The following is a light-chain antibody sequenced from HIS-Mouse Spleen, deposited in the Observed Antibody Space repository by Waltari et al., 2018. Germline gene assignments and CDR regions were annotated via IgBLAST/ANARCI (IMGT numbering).Light chain of an antibody. CDR3: NSRDSSGNHVV. Sequence: SSELTQDPAVSVALGQTVRITCPGDRLSSYYANLYQQKPGQAPVLVIYGKNNRPSGIPDRFSGSSSGNTASLTITGAQAEDEADYYCNSRDSSGNHVVFGGGTKLTVL. CDR2: GKN. V-gene: IGLV3-19*01. J-gene: IGLJ2*01. CDR1: RLSSYY.